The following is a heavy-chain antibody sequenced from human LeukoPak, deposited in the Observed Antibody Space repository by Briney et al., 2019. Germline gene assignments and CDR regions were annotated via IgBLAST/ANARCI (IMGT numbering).Heavy chain of an antibody. CDR1: GFTFSSYS. J-gene: IGHJ4*02. Sequence: PGGSLRLSCAASGFTFSSYSMTWVRQAPGKGLEWVSSISDNSRYIYYADSMRGRFIISRDNAKNSLYLQMNSLKPEDTAVYYCARVAEAAAFDSWGQGTLVTVSS. CDR3: ARVAEAAAFDS. D-gene: IGHD6-13*01. CDR2: ISDNSRYI. V-gene: IGHV3-21*06.